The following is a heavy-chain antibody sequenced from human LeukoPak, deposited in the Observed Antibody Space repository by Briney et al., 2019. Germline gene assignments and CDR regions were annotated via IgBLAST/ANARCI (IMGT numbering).Heavy chain of an antibody. CDR1: GYTFTSYA. CDR2: IIPIFGTA. Sequence: ASVKVSCKASGYTFTSYAMNWVRQAPGQGLEWMGGIIPIFGTANYAQKFQGRVTITADESTSTAYMELSSLRSEDTAVYYCARLGGSCVWGQGTLVTVSS. CDR3: ARLGGSCV. V-gene: IGHV1-69*13. D-gene: IGHD2-15*01. J-gene: IGHJ4*02.